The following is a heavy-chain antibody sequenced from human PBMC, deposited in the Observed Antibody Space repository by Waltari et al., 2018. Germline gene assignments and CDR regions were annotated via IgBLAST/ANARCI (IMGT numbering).Heavy chain of an antibody. D-gene: IGHD5-18*01. CDR2: IYPGDSNT. J-gene: IGHJ4*02. CDR1: GYSFAKYW. Sequence: EVQLEQSGAEVKKPGESLKISCNGSGYSFAKYWIGWVRQMPGKGLEWMGVIYPGDSNTKYSLSFQGQVTISADTSISTAYLQWSSLNASDTAIYFCARQNIHSYGYGYFDFWGQGTLVTVSS. V-gene: IGHV5-51*01. CDR3: ARQNIHSYGYGYFDF.